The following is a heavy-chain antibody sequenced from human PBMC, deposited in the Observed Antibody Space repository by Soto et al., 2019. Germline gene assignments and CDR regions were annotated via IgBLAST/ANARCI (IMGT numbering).Heavy chain of an antibody. D-gene: IGHD1-26*01. CDR2: INAGNGNT. Sequence: QVQLVQSGAEVKKPGASVKVSCKASGYTFTSYAMHWVRQAPGQRLEWMGWINAGNGNTKYSQKFQGRVTITRDTSASTAYMELSSLRSEDTAVYYCARQLSGSLTPTTPIPYYYYGMDVWGQGTTVTVSS. J-gene: IGHJ6*02. V-gene: IGHV1-3*01. CDR3: ARQLSGSLTPTTPIPYYYYGMDV. CDR1: GYTFTSYA.